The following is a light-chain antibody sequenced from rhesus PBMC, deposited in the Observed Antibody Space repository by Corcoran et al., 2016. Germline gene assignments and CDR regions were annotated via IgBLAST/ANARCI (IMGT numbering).Light chain of an antibody. Sequence: DIQMTQSPSSLSASVGDRVTITCQASQGISSWLAWYPQKPGKAPKLLIYAASSLQSGVPSRFGGSGSGTDFTHNISSLQPEDFATYYCQQHNSYPSTFGQGTKVEIK. CDR3: QQHNSYPST. V-gene: IGKV1-33*02. CDR2: AAS. CDR1: QGISSW. J-gene: IGKJ2*01.